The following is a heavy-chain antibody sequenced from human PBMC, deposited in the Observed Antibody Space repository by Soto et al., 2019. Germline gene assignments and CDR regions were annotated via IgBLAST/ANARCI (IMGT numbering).Heavy chain of an antibody. J-gene: IGHJ4*02. CDR2: IYYSGNT. CDR1: GGSISTGGYY. Sequence: QVQLQESGPGLVKPSQTLSLTCTVSGGSISTGGYYWNWIRQHPGKGLEWIGYIYYSGNTYYNPSLKILLTISVDTSKNQFSLRLSSVTAADTAVYYCARVLWFGELSEDYWGQGTLVTVSS. D-gene: IGHD3-10*01. V-gene: IGHV4-31*01. CDR3: ARVLWFGELSEDY.